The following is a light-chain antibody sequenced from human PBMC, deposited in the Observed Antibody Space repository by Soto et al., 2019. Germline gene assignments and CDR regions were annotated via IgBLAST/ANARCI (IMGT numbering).Light chain of an antibody. J-gene: IGLJ2*01. V-gene: IGLV2-8*01. CDR2: EVS. CDR3: ASYGGNNNLL. Sequence: QSALTQPPSASGSPGQSVTISCTGTSNDVGGYNYVSWYQQHPGKAPKLMMFEVSKRPSGVPDRFSGSKFGNTASLTVSGLQAEDEADYYCASYGGNNNLLFGGGTKLTVL. CDR1: SNDVGGYNY.